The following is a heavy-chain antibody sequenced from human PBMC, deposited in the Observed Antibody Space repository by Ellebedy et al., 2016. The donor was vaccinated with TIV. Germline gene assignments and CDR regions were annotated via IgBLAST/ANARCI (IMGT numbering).Heavy chain of an antibody. J-gene: IGHJ4*02. CDR2: MKPDGSEI. D-gene: IGHD5-12*01. Sequence: GASLKISCTVSGFIFSDNWISWVRRAPGKGLEWVANMKPDGSEIYYVDSVKGRFTISRDNAKSALYLQMNNLRAEDTAVYYCARDTYRGHDYWGQGTLVTVSS. V-gene: IGHV3-7*03. CDR3: ARDTYRGHDY. CDR1: GFIFSDNW.